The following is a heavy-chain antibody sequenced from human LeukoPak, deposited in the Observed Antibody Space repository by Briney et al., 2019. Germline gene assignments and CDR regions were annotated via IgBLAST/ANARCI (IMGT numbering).Heavy chain of an antibody. Sequence: SETLSLTCTVSGGPISSYYWSWLRQPPGKGLEWIGYIYYSGSTNYNPSLKSRVTISVDTSKKQLSLKLSSVTAADTAVYYCARLSSGWVDYWGQGTLVTVSS. V-gene: IGHV4-59*01. CDR2: IYYSGST. J-gene: IGHJ4*02. D-gene: IGHD6-19*01. CDR3: ARLSSGWVDY. CDR1: GGPISSYY.